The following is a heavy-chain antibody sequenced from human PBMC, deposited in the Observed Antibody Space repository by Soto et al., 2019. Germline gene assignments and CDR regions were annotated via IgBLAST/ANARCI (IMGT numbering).Heavy chain of an antibody. D-gene: IGHD5-12*01. CDR3: ARHRGSPGSYFGMDV. V-gene: IGHV5-51*01. Sequence: LKISCKGSGYSFTSYWTNWVRQMPGKGLEWMGVIYPGDSDTRYSPSFQGQVTISADKSINTAYLQWRSLKASDTAVYYCARHRGSPGSYFGMDVWGQGTTVTVSS. CDR1: GYSFTSYW. J-gene: IGHJ6*02. CDR2: IYPGDSDT.